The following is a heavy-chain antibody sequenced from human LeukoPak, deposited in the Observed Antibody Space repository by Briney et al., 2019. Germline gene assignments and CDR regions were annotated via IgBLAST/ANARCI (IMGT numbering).Heavy chain of an antibody. Sequence: GGSLRLSCTASGFTFGDYAMSWFRQAPGKGLEWVGFIRSKAYGGTTEYAASVKGRFTISRDESKSIAYLQMNSLKSEDTAVYYCSGSGSYYKWGQGTLVTVSS. CDR1: GFTFGDYA. CDR3: SGSGSYYK. D-gene: IGHD3-10*01. J-gene: IGHJ4*02. CDR2: IRSKAYGGTT. V-gene: IGHV3-49*03.